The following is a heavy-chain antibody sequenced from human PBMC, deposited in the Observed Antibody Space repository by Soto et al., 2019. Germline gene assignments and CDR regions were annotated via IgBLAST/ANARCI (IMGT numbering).Heavy chain of an antibody. CDR1: GYTFTGYY. V-gene: IGHV1-2*02. CDR3: ARTYDFWSGYYTGSFDY. CDR2: INPNSGGT. D-gene: IGHD3-3*01. J-gene: IGHJ4*02. Sequence: QVQLVQSGAEVKKPGASVKVSCKASGYTFTGYYMHWVRQAPGQGLEWMGWINPNSGGTNYAQKFQGRGTMTRDTSISTAYMELSRLRSDDTAVYYCARTYDFWSGYYTGSFDYWGQGTLVTVSS.